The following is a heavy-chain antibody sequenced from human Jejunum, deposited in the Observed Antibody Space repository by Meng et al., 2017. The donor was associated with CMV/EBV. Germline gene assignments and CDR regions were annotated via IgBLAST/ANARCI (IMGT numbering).Heavy chain of an antibody. J-gene: IGHJ4*02. D-gene: IGHD2-2*02. V-gene: IGHV3-72*01. Sequence: DHYMDWVRQAPGKGLEWVGRTKSKAKSYTTEYAASVKGRFTISRDTSRNSLYLQMNSLKTEDTAIYYCATLGYCSGTSCYTSGYWDQGTLVTVSS. CDR1: DHY. CDR2: TKSKAKSYTT. CDR3: ATLGYCSGTSCYTSGY.